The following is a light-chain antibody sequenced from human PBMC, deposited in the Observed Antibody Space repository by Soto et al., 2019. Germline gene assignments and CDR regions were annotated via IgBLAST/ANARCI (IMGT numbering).Light chain of an antibody. CDR1: QSISNW. Sequence: DIQMTQSPSTLSASVGERVTITCRASQSISNWLAWYQQKPGRAPNLLIYDVSNLAGGVPSRFSGSGFGTELTLTISSLQPDDFATYYCRQYKSDSPWTFGQGTKVEIK. CDR2: DVS. J-gene: IGKJ1*01. V-gene: IGKV1-5*01. CDR3: RQYKSDSPWT.